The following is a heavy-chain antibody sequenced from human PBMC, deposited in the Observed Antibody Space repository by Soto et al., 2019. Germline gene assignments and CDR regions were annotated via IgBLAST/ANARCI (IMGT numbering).Heavy chain of an antibody. V-gene: IGHV1-46*01. CDR2: VNPSGGHT. CDR3: ARGGHVVVVTAALDY. Sequence: QVQLMQSGAEVKKPGASVKVSCKASGDTFTDYYIHWVRQAPGQGLEWMGTVNPSGGHTTYAQHFLGRVALSRDRSTSSHYMELTSLTSDDTAIYYCARGGHVVVVTAALDYRGQGTLVTVSS. J-gene: IGHJ4*02. D-gene: IGHD2-21*02. CDR1: GDTFTDYY.